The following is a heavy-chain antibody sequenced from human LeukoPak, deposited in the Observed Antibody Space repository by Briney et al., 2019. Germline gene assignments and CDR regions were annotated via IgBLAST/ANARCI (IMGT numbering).Heavy chain of an antibody. D-gene: IGHD3-10*01. CDR1: GFTFSSYG. CDR2: IRYDGSNK. CDR3: MVRGVIIGKYDAFDI. J-gene: IGHJ3*02. Sequence: GGSLRLSCAASGFTFSSYGMHWVRQAPGKGLEWVVFIRYDGSNKYYADSVKGRFTISRDNSKNTLYLQMNSLRAEDTGVYYAMVRGVIIGKYDAFDIWGQGTMVTVSS. V-gene: IGHV3-30*02.